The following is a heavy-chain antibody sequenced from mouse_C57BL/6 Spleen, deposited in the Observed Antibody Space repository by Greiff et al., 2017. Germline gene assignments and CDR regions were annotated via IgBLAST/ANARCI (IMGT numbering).Heavy chain of an antibody. D-gene: IGHD3-3*01. CDR2: INPGSGGT. CDR3: AGDWIHRLDY. J-gene: IGHJ2*01. V-gene: IGHV1-54*01. Sequence: QVQLQQSGAELVRPGTSVKLSCKASGYAFTSYLMHWVKQRPGQGLEWIGLINPGSGGTNYNEKFKGKATLTADKSSSTAYMQLSSLSSEDSAVHFCAGDWIHRLDYWGQGTTLTVAS. CDR1: GYAFTSYL.